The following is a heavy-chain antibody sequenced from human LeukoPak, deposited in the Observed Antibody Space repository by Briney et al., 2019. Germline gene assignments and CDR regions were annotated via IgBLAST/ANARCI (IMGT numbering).Heavy chain of an antibody. D-gene: IGHD7-27*01. J-gene: IGHJ4*02. V-gene: IGHV3-23*01. CDR2: ISGSGGST. Sequence: GGSLRLSCAASGFTFTNFAMSWVRQAPGKGLEWVSAISGSGGSTYSADSVKGRFTISRDNSKNTLYLQMNSLRAEDTAVYYCASRKLGNDYWGQGTLVTVSS. CDR3: ASRKLGNDY. CDR1: GFTFTNFA.